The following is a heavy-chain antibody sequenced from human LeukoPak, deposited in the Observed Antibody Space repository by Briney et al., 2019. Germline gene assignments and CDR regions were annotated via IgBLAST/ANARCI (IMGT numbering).Heavy chain of an antibody. CDR2: INTNTGNP. V-gene: IGHV7-4-1*02. CDR3: ARIEYSSSWFHYYYYYGMDV. Sequence: ASVKVSCKASGYTFTSYAMNWVRQAPGQGLEWMGWINTNTGNPTYAQGFTGRFVFSLDTSVSTAYLQISSLKAEDTAVYFCARIEYSSSWFHYYYYYGMDVWGQGVTVTVSS. CDR1: GYTFTSYA. D-gene: IGHD6-13*01. J-gene: IGHJ6*02.